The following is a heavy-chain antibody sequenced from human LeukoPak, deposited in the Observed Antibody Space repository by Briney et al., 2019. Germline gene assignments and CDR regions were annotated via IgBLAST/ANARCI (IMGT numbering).Heavy chain of an antibody. CDR1: GYTFTSYG. CDR3: AREKVRQSGMDV. V-gene: IGHV1-2*06. CDR2: INPNSGGT. J-gene: IGHJ6*02. Sequence: ASVKVSCKASGYTFTSYGISWVRQAPGQGLEWMGRINPNSGGTNYAQKFQGRVTMTRDTSISTAYMELSKLRSDDTAVYYCAREKVRQSGMDVWGQGTTVTVSS. D-gene: IGHD2-2*01.